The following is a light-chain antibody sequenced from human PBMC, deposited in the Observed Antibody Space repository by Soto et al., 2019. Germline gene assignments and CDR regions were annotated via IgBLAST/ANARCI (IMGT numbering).Light chain of an antibody. CDR2: QDT. Sequence: SYELTQPPSVSVSPGQTAYITCSGDKLGDKYAYWYQQRAGQSPVLVIYQDTKRPSGIPERFSGSSSGNTATLTISGTQSMDEADYYCQAWDSTTVVFGGGTKVTVL. CDR1: KLGDKY. CDR3: QAWDSTTVV. V-gene: IGLV3-1*01. J-gene: IGLJ3*02.